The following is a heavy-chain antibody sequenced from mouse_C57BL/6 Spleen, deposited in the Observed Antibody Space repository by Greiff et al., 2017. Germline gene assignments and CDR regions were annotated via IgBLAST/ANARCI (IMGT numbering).Heavy chain of an antibody. CDR1: GYTFTSYW. J-gene: IGHJ4*01. CDR3: ARSYYYGSSLIYYAMDY. D-gene: IGHD1-1*01. Sequence: QVHVKQPGTELVKPGASVKLSCKASGYTFTSYWMHWVKQRPGQGLEWIGNINPSNGGTNYNEKFKSKATLTVDKSSSTAYMQLSSLTSEDSAVYYCARSYYYGSSLIYYAMDYWGQGTSVTVSS. V-gene: IGHV1-53*01. CDR2: INPSNGGT.